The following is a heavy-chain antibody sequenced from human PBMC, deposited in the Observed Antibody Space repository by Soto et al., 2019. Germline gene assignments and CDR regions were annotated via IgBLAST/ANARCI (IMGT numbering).Heavy chain of an antibody. V-gene: IGHV1-69*01. CDR1: GGTFSRHA. D-gene: IGHD6-13*01. CDR3: ARAAIHGSSWYFWFYP. CDR2: IIPMFGTT. Sequence: QVQLVQSGSEVKMPGSSVKVSCKTSGGTFSRHAINWVRQAPGQGLEWMGGIIPMFGTTNYAQKFKGRVTISADESTSTAYMELSSLRSEAAAVYYCARAAIHGSSWYFWFYPWGQGRLVTVSS. J-gene: IGHJ5*02.